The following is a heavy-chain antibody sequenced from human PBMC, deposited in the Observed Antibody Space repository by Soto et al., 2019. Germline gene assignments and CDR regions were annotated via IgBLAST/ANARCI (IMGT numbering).Heavy chain of an antibody. J-gene: IGHJ4*02. V-gene: IGHV3-33*01. CDR3: ARRGSGSYYDY. CDR1: GFTFSSYG. CDR2: IWYDGSNK. D-gene: IGHD1-26*01. Sequence: PGGSLRLSCAASGFTFSSYGMHWVRQAPGKGLEWVAVIWYDGSNKYYADSVKGRFTISRDNSKNTLYLQMNSLRTEDTAVYYCARRGSGSYYDYWGQGTLVTVPQ.